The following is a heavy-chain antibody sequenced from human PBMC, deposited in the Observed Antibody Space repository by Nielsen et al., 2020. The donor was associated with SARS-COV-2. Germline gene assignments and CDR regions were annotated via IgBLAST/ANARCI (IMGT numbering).Heavy chain of an antibody. J-gene: IGHJ4*02. Sequence: SLKISCAASGFSFSDSYMSWIRQAPGKGLEWVSQITRSGSPTYYVDSVKGRFTISRDNAKNSLYLQMNNVRAEDTAVYYCARGSFGELLSPFDYWGQGTLVTVSS. V-gene: IGHV3-11*01. CDR3: ARGSFGELLSPFDY. D-gene: IGHD3-10*01. CDR1: GFSFSDSY. CDR2: ITRSGSPT.